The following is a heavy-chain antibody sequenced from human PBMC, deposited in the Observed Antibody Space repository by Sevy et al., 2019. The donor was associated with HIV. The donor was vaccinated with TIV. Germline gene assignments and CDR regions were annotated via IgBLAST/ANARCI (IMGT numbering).Heavy chain of an antibody. CDR3: ASDYCSGGSCYNDAFDI. CDR2: ISSSSSYI. Sequence: GGSLRLSCAASGFTFSSYSMNWVRQAPGKGLEWVSSISSSSSYIYYAHSVKGRFTISRDNAKNSLYLQMNSLRAEDTAVYYCASDYCSGGSCYNDAFDIWGQGTMVTVSS. D-gene: IGHD2-15*01. CDR1: GFTFSSYS. V-gene: IGHV3-21*01. J-gene: IGHJ3*02.